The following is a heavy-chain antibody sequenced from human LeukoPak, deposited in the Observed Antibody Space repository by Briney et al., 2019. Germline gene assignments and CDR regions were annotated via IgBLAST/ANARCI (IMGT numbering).Heavy chain of an antibody. CDR3: ARGIRLRGSVTYFDY. D-gene: IGHD5-12*01. Sequence: ASVKVSCKASGYTFTSYAMHWVRQAPGQRLEWMGWINAGNGNTKYSQQFQGRVTITRDTSASTAYMELSSLRSEDTAVYYCARGIRLRGSVTYFDYWGQGTLVTVSS. CDR1: GYTFTSYA. V-gene: IGHV1-3*01. CDR2: INAGNGNT. J-gene: IGHJ4*02.